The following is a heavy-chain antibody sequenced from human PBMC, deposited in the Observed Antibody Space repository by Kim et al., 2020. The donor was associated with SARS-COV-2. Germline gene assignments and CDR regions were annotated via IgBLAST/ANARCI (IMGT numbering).Heavy chain of an antibody. Sequence: GESLKISCKGSGYSFTSYWIGWVRQMPGKGLEWMGIIYPGDSDTRYSPSFQGQVTISADKSISTAYLQWSSLKAADTAMYYCARHNGYSSSWLVDPPDYWGQGTLVTVSS. CDR1: GYSFTSYW. V-gene: IGHV5-51*01. CDR2: IYPGDSDT. CDR3: ARHNGYSSSWLVDPPDY. D-gene: IGHD6-13*01. J-gene: IGHJ4*02.